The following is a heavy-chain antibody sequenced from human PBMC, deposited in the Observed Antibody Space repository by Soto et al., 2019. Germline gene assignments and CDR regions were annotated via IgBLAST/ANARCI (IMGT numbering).Heavy chain of an antibody. J-gene: IGHJ6*02. CDR2: ISADSSST. D-gene: IGHD3-10*01. CDR3: ARDRSKAGRYFDGMDL. V-gene: IGHV1-18*01. CDR1: GYTFSNYG. Sequence: QVQLVQSGAEMKKPGASVKVSCKASGYTFSNYGISWVRQAPGQGLEWLGWISADSSSTNYAQKVQGRLTMTTDTSTSTAYMELRSLRSDDPAVYYCARDRSKAGRYFDGMDLWGPGTTVIVSS.